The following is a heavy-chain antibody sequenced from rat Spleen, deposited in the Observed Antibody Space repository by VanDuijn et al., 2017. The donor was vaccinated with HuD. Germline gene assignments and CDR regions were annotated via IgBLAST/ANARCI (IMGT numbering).Heavy chain of an antibody. J-gene: IGHJ2*01. CDR1: GFIFGDFY. Sequence: EVQLVESDGGLVQPGRSLKLSCAASGFIFGDFYMAWVRQAPTKGLEWVATISSGGGGTYYPDSVKGRFTISRDNAKSTLYLQMDSLRSEDTATYYCARGSPFDYWGQGVMVTVSS. V-gene: IGHV5-20*01. CDR3: ARGSPFDY. CDR2: ISSGGGGT. D-gene: IGHD5-1*01.